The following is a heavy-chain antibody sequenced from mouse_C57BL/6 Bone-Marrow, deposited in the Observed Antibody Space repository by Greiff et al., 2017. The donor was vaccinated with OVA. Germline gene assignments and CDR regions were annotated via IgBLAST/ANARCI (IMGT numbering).Heavy chain of an antibody. CDR2: IRLKSDNYAT. J-gene: IGHJ2*01. Sequence: EVKLMESGGGLVQPGGSMKLSCVASGFTFSNYWMNWVRQSPEKGLEWVAQIRLKSDNYATHYAESVKGRFTISRDDSKSSVYLQLNNLRAEDTGIYYCTGYGSTHWGQGTTLTVSS. V-gene: IGHV6-3*01. D-gene: IGHD1-1*01. CDR3: TGYGSTH. CDR1: GFTFSNYW.